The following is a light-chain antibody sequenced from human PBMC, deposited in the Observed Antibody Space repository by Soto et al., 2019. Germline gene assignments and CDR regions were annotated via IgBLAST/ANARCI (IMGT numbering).Light chain of an antibody. CDR2: GND. J-gene: IGLJ1*01. V-gene: IGLV1-40*01. Sequence: QSVLTQPPSVSGAPGQTVTISCTGSNSNIGSPYGVHWYQQVPGKAPKLLIYGNDNRPSGVPDRFSGSKSASSASLAITGVXAEDEGDYYCQSYDRTLRGYVFGTGTKVTVL. CDR1: NSNIGSPYG. CDR3: QSYDRTLRGYV.